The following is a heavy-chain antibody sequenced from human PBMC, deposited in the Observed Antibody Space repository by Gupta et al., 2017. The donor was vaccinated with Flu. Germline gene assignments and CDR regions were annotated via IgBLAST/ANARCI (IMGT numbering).Heavy chain of an antibody. CDR2: INHSGST. J-gene: IGHJ5*02. D-gene: IGHD3-10*01. CDR1: GGSFSGYY. CDR3: ARDRAKIITMVRGVIIGDWFDP. V-gene: IGHV4-34*01. Sequence: QVQLQQWGAGLLKPSETLSLTCAVYGGSFSGYYWSWIRQPPGTGLEWIGEINHSGSTNYNPSLKSRVTISVDTSKNQFSLKLSSVTAADTAVYYCARDRAKIITMVRGVIIGDWFDPWGQGTLVTVSS.